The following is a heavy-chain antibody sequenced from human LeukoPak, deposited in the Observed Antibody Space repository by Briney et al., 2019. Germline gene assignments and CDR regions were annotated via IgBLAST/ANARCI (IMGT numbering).Heavy chain of an antibody. CDR3: ARGGVTIFGVAPIDY. V-gene: IGHV1-2*02. CDR1: GFTFSSYG. J-gene: IGHJ4*02. CDR2: INPNSGGT. D-gene: IGHD3-3*01. Sequence: GGSLRLSCAASGFTFSSYGMHWVRQAPGQGLEWMGWINPNSGGTNYAQKFQGRVTMTRDTSISTAYMELSRLRSDDTAVYYCARGGVTIFGVAPIDYWGQGTLVTVSS.